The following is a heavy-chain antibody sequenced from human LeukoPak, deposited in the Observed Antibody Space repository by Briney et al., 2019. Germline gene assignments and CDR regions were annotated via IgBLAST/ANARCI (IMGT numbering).Heavy chain of an antibody. J-gene: IGHJ4*02. CDR1: GYTFTSYD. D-gene: IGHD6-13*01. CDR2: MNPNSGNT. V-gene: IGHV1-8*03. Sequence: ASVKVSCKASGYTFTSYDINWVRQATGQGLEWMGWMNPNSGNTGYAQKFQGRVTITRNTSISTAYMELSRLRSEDTAVYYCAGVGIAAAGGLDYWGQGTLVTVSS. CDR3: AGVGIAAAGGLDY.